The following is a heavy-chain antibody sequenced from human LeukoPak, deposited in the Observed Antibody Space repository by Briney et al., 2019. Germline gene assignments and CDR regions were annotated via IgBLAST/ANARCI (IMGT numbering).Heavy chain of an antibody. CDR2: TNQDGTEK. V-gene: IGHV3-7*01. J-gene: IGHJ4*02. CDR1: GFTFTTYW. Sequence: GESLRLSCAASGFTFTTYWMSWIRQLPGKGLEWVAHTNQDGTEKYYVDSVKGRFTISRDNAKNSLDLQMNSLRVEDTGIYYCVKVAKYYYGSETYYFFEHWGQGTPVTASS. D-gene: IGHD3-10*01. CDR3: VKVAKYYYGSETYYFFEH.